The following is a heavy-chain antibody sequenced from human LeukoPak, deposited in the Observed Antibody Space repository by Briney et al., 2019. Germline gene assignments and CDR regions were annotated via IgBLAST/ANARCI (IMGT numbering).Heavy chain of an antibody. CDR1: GYTFTSYG. Sequence: ASVKVSCKASGYTFTSYGISWVRQAPGQGLEWMGWISAYNGNRNYAQKLQGRVTMTTDTSTSTAYMELRSLRSDDTAVYYCARHNYDFWSGYYDYWGQGTLVTVSS. CDR2: ISAYNGNR. J-gene: IGHJ4*02. D-gene: IGHD3-3*01. CDR3: ARHNYDFWSGYYDY. V-gene: IGHV1-18*01.